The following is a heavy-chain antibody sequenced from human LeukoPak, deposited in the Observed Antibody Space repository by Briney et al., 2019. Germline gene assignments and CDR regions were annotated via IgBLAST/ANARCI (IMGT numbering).Heavy chain of an antibody. D-gene: IGHD2-15*01. CDR1: GGSISSYY. V-gene: IGHV4-59*08. J-gene: IGHJ4*02. CDR3: ARHAVVPPTLGGGGFFDY. CDR2: VHYTGRT. Sequence: PSETLSLTCTVSGGSISSYYWSWLRQPPGKGLEWIAYVHYTGRTKYNPSLKSRITIPLDTSKNQVSLKLRSVTDADTAVYYCARHAVVPPTLGGGGFFDYWGQGILVTVSS.